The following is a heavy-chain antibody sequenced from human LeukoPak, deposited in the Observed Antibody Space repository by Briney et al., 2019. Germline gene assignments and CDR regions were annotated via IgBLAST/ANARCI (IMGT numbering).Heavy chain of an antibody. CDR2: ISSSSSTI. D-gene: IGHD3-10*01. V-gene: IGHV3-48*01. J-gene: IGHJ4*02. CDR1: GFTFSSYS. Sequence: PGGSLRLSCAASGFTFSSYSMNWVRQAPGKGLEWVSYISSSSSTICYADSVKGRFTISRDNAKNSLYLQMNSLRAEDTAVYYCARDHLYGSGSFDYWGQGTLVTVSS. CDR3: ARDHLYGSGSFDY.